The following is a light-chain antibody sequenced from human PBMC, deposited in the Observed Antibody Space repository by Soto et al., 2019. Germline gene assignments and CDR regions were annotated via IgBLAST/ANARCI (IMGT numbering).Light chain of an antibody. CDR1: QSVSSSF. V-gene: IGKV3-20*01. CDR2: GAS. Sequence: EIVLTQSPGTLSLSPGDRATLSCRASQSVSSSFLAWYQQKPGQAPRLLIYGASSRATGIPDRFSVSGSGTDFTLTISRLEPEDFAVYHCLQYGTSPRTFGQGTKGDIK. J-gene: IGKJ2*01. CDR3: LQYGTSPRT.